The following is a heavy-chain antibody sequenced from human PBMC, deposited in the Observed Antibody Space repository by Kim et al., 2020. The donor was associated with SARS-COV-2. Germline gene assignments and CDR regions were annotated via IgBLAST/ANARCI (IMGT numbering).Heavy chain of an antibody. J-gene: IGHJ3*02. D-gene: IGHD7-27*01. V-gene: IGHV3-53*01. CDR3: ARDLGSDAFDI. CDR2: IYSGGST. CDR1: GFTVSSNY. Sequence: GGSLRLSCAASGFTVSSNYMSWVRQAPGKGLEWVSVIYSGGSTYYADSVKGRFTISRDNSKNTLYLQMNSLRAEDTAVYYCARDLGSDAFDIWGQGTMVTVSS.